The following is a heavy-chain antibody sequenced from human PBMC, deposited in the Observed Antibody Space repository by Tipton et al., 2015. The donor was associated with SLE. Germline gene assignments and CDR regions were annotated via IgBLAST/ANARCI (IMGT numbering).Heavy chain of an antibody. CDR3: ATVEFADDY. CDR1: GGSFSGYY. V-gene: IGHV4-34*01. CDR2: INHSGST. D-gene: IGHD1-1*01. Sequence: TLSLTCAVYGGSFSGYYWSWIRQPPGKGLEWIGEINHSGSTNYNPSLKSRVTMSVDTSKNQFSLKLRSVTAADTGIYYCATVEFADDYWGQGTLVTVSS. J-gene: IGHJ4*02.